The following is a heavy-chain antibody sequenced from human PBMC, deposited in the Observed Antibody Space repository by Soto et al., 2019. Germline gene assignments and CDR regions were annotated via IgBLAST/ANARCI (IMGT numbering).Heavy chain of an antibody. Sequence: QITLKESGPTLVKPTQTLTLTCAFSGFSLSTDSVRVGWIRQPPGKALEWLALVYWEDDKHYSPSLKTRVTITHDTSHNQVVLTMTNMDPVATATYYCAHSALDAARARLSSFAYWGRGALLPVSS. D-gene: IGHD6-6*01. J-gene: IGHJ4*02. CDR3: AHSALDAARARLSSFAY. CDR2: VYWEDDK. V-gene: IGHV2-5*02. CDR1: GFSLSTDSVR.